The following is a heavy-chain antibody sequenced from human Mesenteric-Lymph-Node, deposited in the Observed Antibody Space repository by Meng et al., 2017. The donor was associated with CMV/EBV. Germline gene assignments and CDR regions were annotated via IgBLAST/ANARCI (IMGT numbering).Heavy chain of an antibody. Sequence: LSLTCAASGLSVSGNYMNWVRQAPGKGLEWVSIIYNSGSTYYADSVKGRFTISRDNSKNTLYLQMNSLRAEDTAVYYCTRDHCSGGACSFDYWGQGTLVTVSS. CDR2: IYNSGST. D-gene: IGHD2-15*01. CDR3: TRDHCSGGACSFDY. J-gene: IGHJ4*02. V-gene: IGHV3-53*01. CDR1: GLSVSGNY.